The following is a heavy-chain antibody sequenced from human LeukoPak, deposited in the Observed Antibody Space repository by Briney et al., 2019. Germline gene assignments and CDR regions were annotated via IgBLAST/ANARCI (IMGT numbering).Heavy chain of an antibody. D-gene: IGHD5-18*01. CDR2: IYYTGNT. CDR3: ARSWTQLWSFDH. J-gene: IGHJ4*02. V-gene: IGHV4-31*03. Sequence: SETLSLTCTVSGGSISSGSYYWSWIRQHPGEGLEWIGYIYYTGNTYYKPSLKSRVSMSVDTPKNQFSLKLSSVTAADTAVYYCARSWTQLWSFDHWGQGTLVTVSS. CDR1: GGSISSGSYY.